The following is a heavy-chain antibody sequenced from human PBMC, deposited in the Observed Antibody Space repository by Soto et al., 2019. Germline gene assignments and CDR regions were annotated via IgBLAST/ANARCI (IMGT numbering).Heavy chain of an antibody. V-gene: IGHV1-69*01. CDR2: IIPMYGPA. CDR3: TRVTSMVRGVIDTWFDP. Sequence: QVPLVQSGAEVKKPGSSVTVSCKASGGTFSSYAIHWVRQAPGQGLEWMGGIIPMYGPAKYAQRLQRRVTITAAESTTPVYMELTSLTSQDTAVYYCTRVTSMVRGVIDTWFDPWGHGTLVTVSS. J-gene: IGHJ5*02. CDR1: GGTFSSYA. D-gene: IGHD3-10*01.